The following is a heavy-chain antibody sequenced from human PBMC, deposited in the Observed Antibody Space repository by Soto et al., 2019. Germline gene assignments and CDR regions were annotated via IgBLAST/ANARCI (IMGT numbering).Heavy chain of an antibody. CDR3: AKDVGYGVTLFAF. J-gene: IGHJ4*02. CDR1: GFSFKDFG. V-gene: IGHV3-23*01. Sequence: GGSLSLSCAASGFSFKDFGMAWFRQAPGKGLEWVSTVSDGGDNTHYRDSVNGRFTISRDNSKNTVYLQMSSLTADDTATYYCAKDVGYGVTLFAFWGQGTLVTVSS. D-gene: IGHD4-17*01. CDR2: VSDGGDNT.